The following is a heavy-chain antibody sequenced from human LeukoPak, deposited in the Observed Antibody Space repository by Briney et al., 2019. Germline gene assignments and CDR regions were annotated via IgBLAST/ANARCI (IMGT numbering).Heavy chain of an antibody. J-gene: IGHJ4*02. CDR1: GGTFSSYA. D-gene: IGHD3-22*01. CDR3: ASCLYYYDSSAKGFDY. CDR2: IIPIFGTA. Sequence: GASVKVSCKASGGTFSSYAISWVRQAPGQGLDWMGGIIPIFGTANYAQKFQGRVTITADESTSTAYMELSSLRSEDTAVYYCASCLYYYDSSAKGFDYWGQGTLVTVSS. V-gene: IGHV1-69*01.